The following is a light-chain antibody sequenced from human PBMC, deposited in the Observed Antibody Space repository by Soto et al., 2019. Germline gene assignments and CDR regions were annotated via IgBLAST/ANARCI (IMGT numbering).Light chain of an antibody. CDR3: QQYGSSPRT. CDR2: GAS. V-gene: IGKV3-20*01. CDR1: PSVSTSY. Sequence: EIVLTQSPGTLSLSPGERATLSCRASPSVSTSYFAWYQQKPGQAPRLLIYGASSRATGIPDRFSGSGSGTEFTLTISRLEPEEFAGYYCQQYGSSPRTFGQGTKVEIK. J-gene: IGKJ1*01.